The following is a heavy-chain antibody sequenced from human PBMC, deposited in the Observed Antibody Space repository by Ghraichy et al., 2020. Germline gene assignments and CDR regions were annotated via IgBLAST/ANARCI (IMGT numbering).Heavy chain of an antibody. CDR1: GHSISTGYY. D-gene: IGHD3-3*01. V-gene: IGHV4-38-2*02. J-gene: IGHJ6*03. CDR2: IPHTGST. Sequence: SETLSLTCTVSGHSISTGYYWGWIRQPPGKGLEWIGTIPHTGSTYSNPSLKSRVTISADLSKNEFSLKLNSVTAADTALYYCTRAQGTTFGVRGTYFYYYMDVWGKGTTVTVSS. CDR3: TRAQGTTFGVRGTYFYYYMDV.